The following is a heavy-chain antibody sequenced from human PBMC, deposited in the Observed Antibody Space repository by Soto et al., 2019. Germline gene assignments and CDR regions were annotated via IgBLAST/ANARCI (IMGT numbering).Heavy chain of an antibody. V-gene: IGHV1-18*01. J-gene: IGHJ3*02. Sequence: ASVKVSCKASGYTFTSYGISWVRQAPGQGLEWMGWISAYNGNTNYAQKLQGRVTMTTDTSTSTAYMELRSLRSDDTAVYYCARDLGMIVVVPHGAFDIWGQGTMVTVSS. CDR1: GYTFTSYG. CDR2: ISAYNGNT. D-gene: IGHD3-22*01. CDR3: ARDLGMIVVVPHGAFDI.